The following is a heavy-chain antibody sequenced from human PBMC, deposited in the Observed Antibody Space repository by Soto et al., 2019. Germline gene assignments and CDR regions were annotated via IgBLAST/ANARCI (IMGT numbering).Heavy chain of an antibody. V-gene: IGHV1-69*12. CDR1: GGTFRTYA. Sequence: QVLLLQSGAEVKKPGSSVRVSCEASGGTFRTYAISWVRQAPGQGLEWMGEIIPIFGTVNYAQKFQGRVTITADESTTTVYMDLRSLRSEDTAVYYCAKGAVAGTPTSYYYYGMDVWGQGTTVTVSS. J-gene: IGHJ6*02. D-gene: IGHD6-19*01. CDR2: IIPIFGTV. CDR3: AKGAVAGTPTSYYYYGMDV.